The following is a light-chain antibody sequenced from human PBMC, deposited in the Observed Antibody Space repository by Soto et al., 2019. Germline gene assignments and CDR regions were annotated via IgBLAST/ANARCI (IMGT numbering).Light chain of an antibody. J-gene: IGLJ3*02. CDR3: CSYAGSNTAV. CDR2: DVS. CDR1: SSDVGGYNY. Sequence: QSALTQPRSVSGSPGQSVTISCTGTSSDVGGYNYVSWYQQHPGKAPKLMIYDVSKRPSGVPDRFSGSKSGNTASLTISGLQAEDGGDYFLCSYAGSNTAVFGGGTQLTVL. V-gene: IGLV2-11*01.